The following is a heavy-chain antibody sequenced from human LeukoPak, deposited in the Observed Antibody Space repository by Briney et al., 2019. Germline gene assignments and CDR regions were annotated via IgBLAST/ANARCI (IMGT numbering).Heavy chain of an antibody. CDR2: IYYTGST. CDR3: ARSHDFWSGYS. Sequence: PSETLSLTCTVSGGSVSVSSGSYYWSWIRQPPGKGLEWIGYIYYTGSTSYNPSLKSRVTISSDTSKNQFSLKLSSVTAADTAVYYCARSHDFWSGYSWGQGTLVTVSS. J-gene: IGHJ4*02. D-gene: IGHD3-3*01. CDR1: GGSVSVSSGSYY. V-gene: IGHV4-61*01.